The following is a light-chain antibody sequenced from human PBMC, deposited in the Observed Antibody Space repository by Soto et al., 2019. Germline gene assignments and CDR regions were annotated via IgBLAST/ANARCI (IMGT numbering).Light chain of an antibody. CDR3: QQYGSSLFT. J-gene: IGKJ3*01. V-gene: IGKV3-20*01. CDR1: QSVSSKY. CDR2: GTS. Sequence: EIVLTQSPGTLSLSPGERATLSCRASQSVSSKYLAWYQQKPGQAPRVLIYGTSIRASGVPERFSGAGSGTDFTLTITRLEPEDFAVYYCQQYGSSLFTFGPGTKVYFK.